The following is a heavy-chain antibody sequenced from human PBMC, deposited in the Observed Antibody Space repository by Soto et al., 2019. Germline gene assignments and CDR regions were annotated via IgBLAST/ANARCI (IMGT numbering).Heavy chain of an antibody. J-gene: IGHJ6*02. Sequence: PGGSLRLSCAASVFTFSSYWMHLVRQAPGKGLVWVSRMNSDGSTTNYADSVKGRFTISRDNARNTLYLQMNSLRAEDTAVYYCVRDGYPAWVYGVDVWGQGTTVTVSS. CDR1: VFTFSSYW. CDR3: VRDGYPAWVYGVDV. CDR2: MNSDGSTT. V-gene: IGHV3-74*01. D-gene: IGHD1-1*01.